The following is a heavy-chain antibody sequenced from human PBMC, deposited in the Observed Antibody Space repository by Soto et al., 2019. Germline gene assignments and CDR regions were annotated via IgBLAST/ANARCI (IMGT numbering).Heavy chain of an antibody. CDR2: IYYSGST. V-gene: IGHV4-39*01. Sequence: PSETLSPTCTVPGRPTSSSIYYWVWIRQPPGKVLEWIGSIYYSGSTYYNPSLKSRVTISVDTSKNQFSLKLSSVTAADTAVYYCARLIYSSGWTRYYYYYGMDVWGQGTTVTVSS. D-gene: IGHD6-19*01. CDR1: GRPTSSSIYY. CDR3: ARLIYSSGWTRYYYYYGMDV. J-gene: IGHJ6*02.